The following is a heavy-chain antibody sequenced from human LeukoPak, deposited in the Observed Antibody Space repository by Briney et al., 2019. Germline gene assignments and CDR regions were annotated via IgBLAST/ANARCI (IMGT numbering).Heavy chain of an antibody. V-gene: IGHV4-61*02. J-gene: IGHJ4*02. CDR2: IYTSGST. Sequence: SETLSLTCTVSGGSISSGSYYWSWIRQPAGKGLEWIGRIYTSGSTNYNPSLKSRVTISVDTSKNQFSLKLSSVTAADTAVYYCASSGYYYHLDYWGQGTLVTASS. CDR1: GGSISSGSYY. CDR3: ASSGYYYHLDY. D-gene: IGHD3-22*01.